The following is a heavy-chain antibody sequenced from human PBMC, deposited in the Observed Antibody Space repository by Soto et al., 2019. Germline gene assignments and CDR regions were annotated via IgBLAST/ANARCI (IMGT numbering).Heavy chain of an antibody. CDR2: IIPIFGTA. V-gene: IGHV1-69*13. CDR1: GGTFSSYA. Sequence: SVKVSCKASGGTFSSYAISWVRQAPGQGLEWMGGIIPIFGTANYAQKFQGRVTITADESTSTAYMELSSLRSEDTAVYYCARDLHGSGSYRPIDAFDIWGQGTMVTVSS. D-gene: IGHD3-10*01. CDR3: ARDLHGSGSYRPIDAFDI. J-gene: IGHJ3*02.